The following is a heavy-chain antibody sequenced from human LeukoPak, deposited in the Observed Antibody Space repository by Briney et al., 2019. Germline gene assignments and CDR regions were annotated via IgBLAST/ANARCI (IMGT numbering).Heavy chain of an antibody. CDR2: ISYDGSNK. J-gene: IGHJ6*03. V-gene: IGHV3-30-3*01. CDR3: ARGYFDFYYYYMDV. Sequence: GGSLRLSCAASGFTFSTYAMHWVRQAPGKGLEWVAVISYDGSNKYYADSVKGRFTISRDNSKNTLYLQMNSLRAEDTAVFYCARGYFDFYYYYMDVWGKGTTVTVSS. CDR1: GFTFSTYA. D-gene: IGHD3-9*01.